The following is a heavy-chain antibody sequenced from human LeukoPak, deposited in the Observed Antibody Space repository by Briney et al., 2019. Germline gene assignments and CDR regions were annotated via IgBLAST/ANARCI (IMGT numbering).Heavy chain of an antibody. CDR2: INAGNGNT. Sequence: GASVKVSCKASGYTFTSYAMHWVRQAPGQRLEWMGWINAGNGNTKYSQKFQGRVTITRDTSASTAYMEPSSLRSEDTAVYYCARDLDFYGSGSYVYWGQGTLVTVSS. V-gene: IGHV1-3*01. D-gene: IGHD3-10*01. J-gene: IGHJ4*02. CDR1: GYTFTSYA. CDR3: ARDLDFYGSGSYVY.